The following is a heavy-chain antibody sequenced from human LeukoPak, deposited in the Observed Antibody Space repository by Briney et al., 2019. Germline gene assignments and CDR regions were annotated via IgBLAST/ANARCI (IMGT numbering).Heavy chain of an antibody. CDR3: ARDRGIAAAGPFDY. CDR1: GFTFSSYD. CDR2: IGTAGDT. J-gene: IGHJ4*02. V-gene: IGHV3-13*01. Sequence: GGSLRLSCAASGFTFSSYDMHWVRQATGKGLEWVSAIGTAGDTYYPGSVKGRFTISRDNAKNSLYLQMNSLRDEDTAVYYCARDRGIAAAGPFDYWGQGTLVTVSS. D-gene: IGHD6-13*01.